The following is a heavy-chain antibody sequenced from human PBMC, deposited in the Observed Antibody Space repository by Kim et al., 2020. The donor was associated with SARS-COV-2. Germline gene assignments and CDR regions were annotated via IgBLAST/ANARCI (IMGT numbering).Heavy chain of an antibody. CDR3: PRETNIVGATNNDAFDI. CDR1: GDSISSGAYY. Sequence: SETLSLTCTVSGDSISSGAYYWSWIRQLPGKGLEWIGYIYYSGTTYYNPSLKSRVTISVDTFKNQFSLKLSSVTAADTAVYYCPRETNIVGATNNDAFDIWGQGTMVTVSS. D-gene: IGHD1-26*01. V-gene: IGHV4-31*03. CDR2: IYYSGTT. J-gene: IGHJ3*02.